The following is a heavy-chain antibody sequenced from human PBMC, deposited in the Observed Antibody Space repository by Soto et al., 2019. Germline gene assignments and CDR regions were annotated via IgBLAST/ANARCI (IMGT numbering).Heavy chain of an antibody. J-gene: IGHJ4*02. V-gene: IGHV3-11*01. D-gene: IGHD2-15*01. CDR3: ARELGYCSGGSCYTTDELYYFDY. Sequence: PGGSLRLSCAASGFTFSDYYMSWIRQAPGKGLEWVSYISSSGSTIYYADSVKGRFTISRDNAKNSLYLQMNSLRAEDTAVYYCARELGYCSGGSCYTTDELYYFDYWGQGTLVTVSS. CDR1: GFTFSDYY. CDR2: ISSSGSTI.